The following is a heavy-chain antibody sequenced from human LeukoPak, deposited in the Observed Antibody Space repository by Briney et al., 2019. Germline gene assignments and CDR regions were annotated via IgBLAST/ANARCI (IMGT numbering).Heavy chain of an antibody. D-gene: IGHD6-13*01. CDR2: IYYSGST. CDR1: GGSISSSSYY. Sequence: PSETLSLTCTVSGGSISSSSYYWGWIRQPPGKGLEWIGSIYYSGSTYYNPSLKSRVTISVDTSKNQFSLKLSSVTAADTAVYYCASQISEQQLTRFDYRGQGTLVTVSS. CDR3: ASQISEQQLTRFDY. J-gene: IGHJ4*02. V-gene: IGHV4-39*01.